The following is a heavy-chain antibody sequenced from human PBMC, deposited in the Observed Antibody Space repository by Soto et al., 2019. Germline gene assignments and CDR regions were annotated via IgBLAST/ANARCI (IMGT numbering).Heavy chain of an antibody. V-gene: IGHV1-69*02. D-gene: IGHD2-15*01. CDR1: GGTFSSYT. Sequence: QVQLVQSGAEVKKPGSSVKVSCKASGGTFSSYTISWVRQAPGQGLEWMGRIIPILGIANYAQKFQGRVTITADKSTSTAYMELSSLSSADTAVYYCASVESMDVWGQGTTVTVSS. J-gene: IGHJ6*02. CDR2: IIPILGIA. CDR3: ASVESMDV.